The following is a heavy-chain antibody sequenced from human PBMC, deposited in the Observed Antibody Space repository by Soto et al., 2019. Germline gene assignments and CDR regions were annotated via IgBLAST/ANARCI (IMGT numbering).Heavy chain of an antibody. CDR1: GFTFSSYS. CDR3: ARVPVIAVAP. CDR2: ISSSSSTI. D-gene: IGHD6-19*01. V-gene: IGHV3-48*01. J-gene: IGHJ5*02. Sequence: EVQLVESGGGLVQPGGSLRLSCAASGFTFSSYSMNWVRQAPGKGLEWVSYISSSSSTIYYADSVKGRFTISRDNAKNSLYLQMNSLRAEDTAVYYCARVPVIAVAPWGQGTLVTVSS.